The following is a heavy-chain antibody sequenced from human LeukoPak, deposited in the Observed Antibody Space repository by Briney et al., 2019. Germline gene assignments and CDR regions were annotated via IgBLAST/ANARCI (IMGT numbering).Heavy chain of an antibody. J-gene: IGHJ4*02. CDR3: ARGRGSSWYYFDY. Sequence: SQTLSLTCTVSGGSISSGGYYWSWIRQPPGKGLEWIGYIYHSGSTYYNPSLKSRVTISVDRSKNQFSLKLSSVTAADTAVYYCARGRGSSWYYFDYWGQGTLVTVSS. V-gene: IGHV4-30-2*01. CDR1: GGSISSGGYY. D-gene: IGHD6-13*01. CDR2: IYHSGST.